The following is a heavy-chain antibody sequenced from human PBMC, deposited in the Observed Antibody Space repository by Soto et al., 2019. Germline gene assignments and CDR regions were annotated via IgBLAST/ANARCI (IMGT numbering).Heavy chain of an antibody. V-gene: IGHV3-48*04. Sequence: EVQLVESGGGLIQPGGSLRLSCAASGFSFNTYAMNWVRQAPGKGLEWISYISSSSSRIYYADSVKGRFTLSRDNAKNSLYLQMTSLRAEDTAVYYCASDPGIAAAGMEYWGQGTLVTVSS. J-gene: IGHJ1*01. CDR3: ASDPGIAAAGMEY. CDR2: ISSSSSRI. CDR1: GFSFNTYA. D-gene: IGHD6-25*01.